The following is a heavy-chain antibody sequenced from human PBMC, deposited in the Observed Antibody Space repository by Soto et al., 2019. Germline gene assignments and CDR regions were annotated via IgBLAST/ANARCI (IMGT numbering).Heavy chain of an antibody. V-gene: IGHV1-2*04. CDR1: GYTFSDYF. CDR2: INPKTAAT. Sequence: ASVKVSCKASGYTFSDYFIQWLRQAPGQGLEWVAWINPKTAATNYAKKFQGWATVTRDTSFSTAYLELTRLRPDDTGIYYCARIKWGPDHYSGMDVWGQGTAVTVSS. J-gene: IGHJ6*02. CDR3: ARIKWGPDHYSGMDV. D-gene: IGHD4-4*01.